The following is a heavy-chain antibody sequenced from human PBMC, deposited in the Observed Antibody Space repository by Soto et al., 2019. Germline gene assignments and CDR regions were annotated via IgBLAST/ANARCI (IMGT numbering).Heavy chain of an antibody. Sequence: GGSLRLSCAASGFTFSSYAMSWVRQAPGKGLEWVSAISGSGGSTYYADSVKGRFTISRDNSKNTLYLQMNSLRAEDTAVYYCAKDWYYYDSSGYGFDYRGQGTLVTVYS. D-gene: IGHD3-22*01. J-gene: IGHJ4*02. CDR1: GFTFSSYA. CDR3: AKDWYYYDSSGYGFDY. V-gene: IGHV3-23*01. CDR2: ISGSGGST.